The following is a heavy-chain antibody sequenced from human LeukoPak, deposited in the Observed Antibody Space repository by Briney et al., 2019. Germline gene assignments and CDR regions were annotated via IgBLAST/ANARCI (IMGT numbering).Heavy chain of an antibody. J-gene: IGHJ4*02. CDR1: GYTLTELS. CDR2: FDPEDGET. Sequence: ASVKVSCKVSGYTLTELSMHWVRQAPGKGLEWMGGFDPEDGETIYAQKFQGRVTMTEDTSTDTAYMELSSLRSEDTAVYYCATVKHMVRGVIRYYFDYWGQGTLVTVSS. D-gene: IGHD3-10*01. V-gene: IGHV1-24*01. CDR3: ATVKHMVRGVIRYYFDY.